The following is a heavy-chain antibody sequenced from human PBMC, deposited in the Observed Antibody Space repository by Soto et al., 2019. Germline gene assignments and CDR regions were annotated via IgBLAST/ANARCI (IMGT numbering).Heavy chain of an antibody. CDR3: ARVISGWSRGNWFDP. CDR1: GYTFTSYA. D-gene: IGHD6-19*01. CDR2: INAGNGNT. Sequence: QVQLVQSGAEVKKPGASVKVSCKTSGYTFTSYAMHWVRQAPGQRLEWMGWINAGNGNTKYSQKFQGRVTITRDTSASTAYMELGSLRSEDTAVYYCARVISGWSRGNWFDPWGQGTLVTVSS. V-gene: IGHV1-3*01. J-gene: IGHJ5*02.